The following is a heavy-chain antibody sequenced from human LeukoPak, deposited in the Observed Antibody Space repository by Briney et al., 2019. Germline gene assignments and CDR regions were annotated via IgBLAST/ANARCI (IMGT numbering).Heavy chain of an antibody. J-gene: IGHJ4*02. CDR2: IYYSGST. D-gene: IGHD2-8*01. CDR3: VRLVVLMVYAPALGYFDY. CDR1: GGSISSSSYY. V-gene: IGHV4-39*01. Sequence: SETLSLTCTVSGGSISSSSYYWGWIRQPPGKGLEWIGSIYYSGSTYYNPSLKSRVTISVDTSKNQFSLKLSSVTAADTAVYYCVRLVVLMVYAPALGYFDYWGQGTLVTVSS.